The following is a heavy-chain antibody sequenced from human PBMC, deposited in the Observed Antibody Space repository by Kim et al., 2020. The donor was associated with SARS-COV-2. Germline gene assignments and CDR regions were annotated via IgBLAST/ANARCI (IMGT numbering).Heavy chain of an antibody. Sequence: SETLSLTCTVSGGSISSGGYYWSWIRQHPGKGLEWIGYIYYSGSTYYNPSLKSRVTISVDTSKNQFSLKLSSVTAADTAVYYCARDSESGIAEYYYGMDVWGQGTTVTVSS. CDR2: IYYSGST. CDR3: ARDSESGIAEYYYGMDV. CDR1: GGSISSGGYY. V-gene: IGHV4-31*03. D-gene: IGHD6-13*01. J-gene: IGHJ6*02.